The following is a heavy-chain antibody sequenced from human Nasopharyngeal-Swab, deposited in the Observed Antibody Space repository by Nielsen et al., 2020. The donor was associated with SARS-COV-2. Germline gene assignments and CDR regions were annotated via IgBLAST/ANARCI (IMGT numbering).Heavy chain of an antibody. CDR1: GFSLSRHG. Sequence: GGSLRLSCAASGFSLSRHGMNWVRQAPGKGLEWVSSISSSSSYIYYADSVKGRFTISRDNAKNSLYLQMNSLRAEDTAVYYCARDHLMTVTIPYYYYGMDVWGQGTTVTVSS. J-gene: IGHJ6*02. V-gene: IGHV3-21*01. D-gene: IGHD4-11*01. CDR3: ARDHLMTVTIPYYYYGMDV. CDR2: ISSSSSYI.